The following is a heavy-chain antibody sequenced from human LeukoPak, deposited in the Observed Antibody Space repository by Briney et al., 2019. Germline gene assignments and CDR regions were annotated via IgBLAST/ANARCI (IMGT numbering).Heavy chain of an antibody. CDR2: ITSNGGRT. D-gene: IGHD3-16*02. J-gene: IGHJ4*02. Sequence: TGGSLRLSCAASGFTFSSYSMHWVRQAPGKGLEYVSAITSNGGRTYYANSVKRRFTISRDNSKNTLYLQMGSLGAEDMAVYYCARWGGRYPFDYWGQGTLVTVSS. CDR1: GFTFSSYS. V-gene: IGHV3-64*01. CDR3: ARWGGRYPFDY.